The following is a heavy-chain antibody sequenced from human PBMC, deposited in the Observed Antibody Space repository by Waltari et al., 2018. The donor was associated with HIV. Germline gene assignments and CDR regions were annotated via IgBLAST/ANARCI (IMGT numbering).Heavy chain of an antibody. J-gene: IGHJ6*02. D-gene: IGHD1-26*01. Sequence: EVQLVESGGGLVQPGRSLRLSCGGSGFTLADYGMSWLRQAPGKGLEWVGFITSETYGGTAEYAASVTGRFVISREDSKSIAYLQMNSLEIEDTGVYYCSRPSGSLHSYGMDVWGQGTTVTVSS. CDR1: GFTLADYG. CDR2: ITSETYGGTA. V-gene: IGHV3-49*03. CDR3: SRPSGSLHSYGMDV.